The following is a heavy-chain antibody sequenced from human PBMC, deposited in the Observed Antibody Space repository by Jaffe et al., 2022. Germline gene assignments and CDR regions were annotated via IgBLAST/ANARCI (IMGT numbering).Heavy chain of an antibody. V-gene: IGHV3-9*01. CDR3: AKSQVGVGYCSGGSCYQPYFQH. CDR2: ISWNSGSI. D-gene: IGHD2-15*01. Sequence: EVQLVESGGGLVQPGRSLRLSCAASGFTFDDYAMHWVRQAPGKGLEWVSGISWNSGSIGYADSVKGRFTISRDNAKNSLYLQMNSLRAEDTALYYCAKSQVGVGYCSGGSCYQPYFQHWGQGTLVTVSS. CDR1: GFTFDDYA. J-gene: IGHJ1*01.